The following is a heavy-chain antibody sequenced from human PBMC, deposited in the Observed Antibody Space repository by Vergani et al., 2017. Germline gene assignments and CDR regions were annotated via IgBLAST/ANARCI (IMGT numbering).Heavy chain of an antibody. CDR3: ARVPPIGYCSGGSCYVFDY. V-gene: IGHV4-34*11. J-gene: IGHJ4*02. Sequence: QVHLQQWGTGLLKPSETLSLTCEVQGESFSGHYWSWIRQPPGKGLEWIGYIYYSGSTNYNPSLKSRVTISVDTSKNQFSLKLSSVTAADTAVYYCARVPPIGYCSGGSCYVFDYWGQGTLVTVSS. CDR2: IYYSGST. D-gene: IGHD2-15*01. CDR1: GESFSGHY.